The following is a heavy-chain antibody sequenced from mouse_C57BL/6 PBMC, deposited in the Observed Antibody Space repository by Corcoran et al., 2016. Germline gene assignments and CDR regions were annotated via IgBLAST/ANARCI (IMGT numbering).Heavy chain of an antibody. D-gene: IGHD2-4*01. J-gene: IGHJ3*01. Sequence: QVTLKESGPGILQSSQTLSLTCSFSGFSLSTSGMGVSWIRQPSGKGLEWLAHIYWDDDKRYNPSLKSRLTISKDTSRNQVFLKITSVDTADTATYYCARSGVYDHDDAWFAYWGQGTLVTVSA. V-gene: IGHV8-12*01. CDR2: IYWDDDK. CDR3: ARSGVYDHDDAWFAY. CDR1: GFSLSTSGMG.